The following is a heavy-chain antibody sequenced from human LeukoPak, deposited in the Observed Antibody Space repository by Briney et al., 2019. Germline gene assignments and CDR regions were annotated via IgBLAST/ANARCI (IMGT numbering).Heavy chain of an antibody. CDR3: ASLGYCSSTSCPD. V-gene: IGHV1-18*01. J-gene: IGHJ4*02. Sequence: ASVKVSCKASGYTFTSYGISWVRQAPGQGLEWMGWISAYNGNTNYAQKFQGRVTITTDESTSTAYMELSSLRSEDTAVYYCASLGYCSSTSCPDWGQGTLVTVSS. CDR1: GYTFTSYG. D-gene: IGHD2-2*01. CDR2: ISAYNGNT.